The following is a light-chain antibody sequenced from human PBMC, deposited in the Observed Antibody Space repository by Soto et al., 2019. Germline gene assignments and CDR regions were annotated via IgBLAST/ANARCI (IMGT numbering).Light chain of an antibody. CDR2: GAS. CDR1: QSVTGN. J-gene: IGKJ5*01. Sequence: ESVLTQSPATLSVSPGERATLSCRASQSVTGNLAWYQQKPGQAPRLLIYGASYRAAGIPARFSGSGSGTDFTLTVSSLEPEDFALYYCQQRSNRITFGQGTRLEIK. V-gene: IGKV3-11*01. CDR3: QQRSNRIT.